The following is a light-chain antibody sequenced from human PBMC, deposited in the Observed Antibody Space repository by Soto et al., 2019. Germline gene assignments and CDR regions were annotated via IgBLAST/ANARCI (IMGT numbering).Light chain of an antibody. J-gene: IGLJ3*02. CDR2: YTN. Sequence: QTEVTQEPSLSVSPGGTVTLTCGLSSGSVSTTYYPSWYQQTPGQAPRTLIYYTNTRSSGVPDRFSGSILGNKAALTITGAQADDESDYFCVLYMGSGISMFGGGTKLTVL. V-gene: IGLV8-61*01. CDR3: VLYMGSGISM. CDR1: SGSVSTTYY.